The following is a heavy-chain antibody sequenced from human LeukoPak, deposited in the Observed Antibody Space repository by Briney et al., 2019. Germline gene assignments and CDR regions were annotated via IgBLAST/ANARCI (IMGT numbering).Heavy chain of an antibody. J-gene: IGHJ3*02. Sequence: PSETLSLTCTVSGGSISSSSYYWGWIRQPPGKGLEWIGSTYYSGSTYYNPSLKSRVTISVDTSKNQFSLKLSSVTAADTAVYYCARAGYSFGILDAFDIWGQGTMVTVSS. CDR2: TYYSGST. CDR1: GGSISSSSYY. V-gene: IGHV4-39*01. D-gene: IGHD5-18*01. CDR3: ARAGYSFGILDAFDI.